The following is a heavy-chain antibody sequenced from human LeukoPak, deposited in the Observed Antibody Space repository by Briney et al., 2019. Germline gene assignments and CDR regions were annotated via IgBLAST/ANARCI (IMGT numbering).Heavy chain of an antibody. Sequence: PGGSLRLSCAASGFSFKDYNMHWVRQAPGKWLEWVAVITYDGGNEYYTDSVKGRFTISRDNSKSTLYLQMNSLRTEDTAVYYCAKVRWDNSGWYYLDSWGQGTLVTVSS. CDR2: ITYDGGNE. J-gene: IGHJ4*02. V-gene: IGHV3-30*18. CDR1: GFSFKDYN. D-gene: IGHD6-19*01. CDR3: AKVRWDNSGWYYLDS.